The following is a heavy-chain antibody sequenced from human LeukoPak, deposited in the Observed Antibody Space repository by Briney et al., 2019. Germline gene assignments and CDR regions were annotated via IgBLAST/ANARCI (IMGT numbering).Heavy chain of an antibody. CDR3: ARVKRGVTGRDYYYMDV. CDR2: ISSSSSYI. V-gene: IGHV3-21*01. D-gene: IGHD3-3*01. CDR1: GFTFSSYS. Sequence: PGGSLRLSCAASGFTFSSYSMNWVRQAPGKGLEWVSSISSSSSYIYYADSVKGRFTISRDNAKNSLYLQMNSLRAEDTAVYYCARVKRGVTGRDYYYMDVWGKGTTVTVSS. J-gene: IGHJ6*03.